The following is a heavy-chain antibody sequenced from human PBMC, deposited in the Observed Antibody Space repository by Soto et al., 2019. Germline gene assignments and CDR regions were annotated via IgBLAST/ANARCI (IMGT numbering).Heavy chain of an antibody. CDR2: MNPNSGNT. D-gene: IGHD3-9*01. CDR1: GYTFTSYD. CDR3: ARGKNDILTGYSAADY. Sequence: QVQLVQSGAEVKKPGASEKVSCKASGYTFTSYDINWVRQATGQGLEWMGWMNPNSGNTGYAQKFQGRVTMTRNTSISTAYMELSSLRSEDTAVYYCARGKNDILTGYSAADYWGQGTLVTVSS. V-gene: IGHV1-8*01. J-gene: IGHJ4*02.